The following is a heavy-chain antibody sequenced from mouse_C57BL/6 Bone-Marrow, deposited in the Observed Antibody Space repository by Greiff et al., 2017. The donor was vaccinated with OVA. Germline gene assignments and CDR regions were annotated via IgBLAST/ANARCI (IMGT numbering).Heavy chain of an antibody. J-gene: IGHJ4*01. CDR1: GYTFTSYW. CDR3: ARRDLFITTVGQGMDY. D-gene: IGHD1-1*01. V-gene: IGHV1-72*01. Sequence: QVQLQQPGAELVKPGASVKLSCKASGYTFTSYWMHWVKQRPGRGLEWIGRIDPNSGGTKYNEKFKSKATLTVDKPSSTAYMQLSSLTSEDSAVYYCARRDLFITTVGQGMDYWGQGTSVTVSS. CDR2: IDPNSGGT.